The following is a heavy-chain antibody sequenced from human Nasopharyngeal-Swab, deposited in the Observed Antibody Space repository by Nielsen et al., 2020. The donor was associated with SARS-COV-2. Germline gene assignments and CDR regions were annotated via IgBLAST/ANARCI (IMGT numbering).Heavy chain of an antibody. CDR2: INTNTGNP. CDR3: ARREEAFGYCSGGSCYSYYDYYYYYMDV. J-gene: IGHJ6*03. D-gene: IGHD2-15*01. Sequence: ASVKVSCKASGDTFTSYAMNWVRQAPGQGLEWRGWINTNTGNPTYAQGFTGRFVFSLDTSVSTAYLQISSLKAEDTAVYYCARREEAFGYCSGGSCYSYYDYYYYYMDVWGKGTSVTVSS. V-gene: IGHV7-4-1*02. CDR1: GDTFTSYA.